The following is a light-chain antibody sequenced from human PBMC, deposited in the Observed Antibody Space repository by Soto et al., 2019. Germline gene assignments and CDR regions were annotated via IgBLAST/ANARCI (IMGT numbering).Light chain of an antibody. Sequence: EIVLTQSPASLSVSPGERATLSCRASQSVRSKVAWYQQKPGQAPSLVIYGASNRATGIPDRFSGSGSGTDFTLTISRLEPEDFAVYYCQQYGSSGTFGQGTKVDI. CDR2: GAS. CDR1: QSVRSK. V-gene: IGKV3-20*01. CDR3: QQYGSSGT. J-gene: IGKJ1*01.